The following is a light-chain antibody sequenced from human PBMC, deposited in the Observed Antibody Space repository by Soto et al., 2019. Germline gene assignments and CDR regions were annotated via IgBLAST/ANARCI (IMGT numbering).Light chain of an antibody. V-gene: IGKV3-15*01. CDR3: QQYKNWPL. Sequence: EIVLTQSPGTLSLSPGERATFSCRASQSVSSNYLAWYQQKPGQAPRLLLYGASTRATGIPVRFSGSGFGTEFTLTISSLQSEDFAVYYCQQYKNWPLFGQGTRLEI. CDR1: QSVSSN. J-gene: IGKJ5*01. CDR2: GAS.